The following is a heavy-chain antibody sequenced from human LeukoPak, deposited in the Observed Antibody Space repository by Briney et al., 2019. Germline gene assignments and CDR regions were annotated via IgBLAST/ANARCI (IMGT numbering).Heavy chain of an antibody. J-gene: IGHJ4*02. Sequence: ASVKVSCKASGYTFTSYDFNWVRQATGQGLEWMGWRNPNSGNTGYAQKFQGRVTMTRNTSISTAYMELSSLRSEDTAVYYCARGGIGRAYCSGGSCYDNSFGNWGQGTLVTVSS. CDR2: RNPNSGNT. V-gene: IGHV1-8*01. CDR3: ARGGIGRAYCSGGSCYDNSFGN. CDR1: GYTFTSYD. D-gene: IGHD2-15*01.